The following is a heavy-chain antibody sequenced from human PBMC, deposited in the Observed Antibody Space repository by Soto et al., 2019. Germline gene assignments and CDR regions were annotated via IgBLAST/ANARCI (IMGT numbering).Heavy chain of an antibody. CDR2: IHTAKGNT. Sequence: ASVKVSCKASGYAFTNNVIHWLRQAPGQTLEWMGWIHTAKGNTKYSQKFEARVTLTRDTAASTAYMELNSLRSDDTAVYYCARDHVGAMSSFDIWGQGTMVTVSS. CDR3: ARDHVGAMSSFDI. V-gene: IGHV1-3*04. D-gene: IGHD1-26*01. J-gene: IGHJ3*02. CDR1: GYAFTNNV.